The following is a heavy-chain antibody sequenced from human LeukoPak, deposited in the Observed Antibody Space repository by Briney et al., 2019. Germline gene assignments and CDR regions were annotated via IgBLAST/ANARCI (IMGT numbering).Heavy chain of an antibody. J-gene: IGHJ6*02. CDR3: ARGPYSSGWYYYYYGMDV. V-gene: IGHV4-34*01. Sequence: SETLSLTCAVYGGSFSGYYWSWIRQPPGKGLEWIGEINHSGSTNYNPSLKSRVTISVDTSKNQFSLKLSSVTAADTAVYYCARGPYSSGWYYYYYGMDVWGQGTTVTVSS. CDR1: GGSFSGYY. CDR2: INHSGST. D-gene: IGHD6-19*01.